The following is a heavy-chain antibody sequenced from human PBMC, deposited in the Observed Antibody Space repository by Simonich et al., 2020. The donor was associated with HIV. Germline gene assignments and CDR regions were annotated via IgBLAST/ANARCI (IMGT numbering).Heavy chain of an antibody. Sequence: QVQLVQSGAEVTKPGASVKVSCKASGYTFTDYYIHWVRQAPGQGLEWMGRLNANTGGTNFAQKFQGRVTMTRDTAISTAYMELSSLTSDDTAVYYCARAPGTGAWSYDAFDIWGQGTMVTVSS. CDR1: GYTFTDYY. CDR2: LNANTGGT. J-gene: IGHJ3*02. V-gene: IGHV1-2*06. CDR3: ARAPGTGAWSYDAFDI. D-gene: IGHD7-27*01.